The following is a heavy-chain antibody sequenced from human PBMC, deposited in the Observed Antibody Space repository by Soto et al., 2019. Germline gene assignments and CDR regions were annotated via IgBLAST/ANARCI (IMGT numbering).Heavy chain of an antibody. V-gene: IGHV1-46*01. CDR3: ARELVPAAPYYYGMDV. D-gene: IGHD2-2*01. J-gene: IGHJ6*02. CDR1: GYTFTSYY. CDR2: INPSGGST. Sequence: GASVKVSCKASGYTFTSYYMHWVRQAPGQGLEWMGIINPSGGSTSYAQKFQGRVTMTRDTSTSTVYMELSSLRSEDTAVYYCARELVPAAPYYYGMDVWGQGTTVTVSS.